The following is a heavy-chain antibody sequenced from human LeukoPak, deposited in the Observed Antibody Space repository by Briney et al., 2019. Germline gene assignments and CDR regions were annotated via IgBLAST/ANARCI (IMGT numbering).Heavy chain of an antibody. CDR1: GGSSRSGDYF. V-gene: IGHV4-30-4*01. D-gene: IGHD4-23*01. CDR2: IHYSGNT. J-gene: IGHJ4*02. CDR3: ARENNDYGGKKAFDY. Sequence: PSETLSLTCAVSGGSSRSGDYFWSWIRQPPGKGLERLGHIHYSGNTYYNPSLKSRVSISVDTSKNQFSLKLSSVTAADTAVYYCARENNDYGGKKAFDYWGQGTLVTVSS.